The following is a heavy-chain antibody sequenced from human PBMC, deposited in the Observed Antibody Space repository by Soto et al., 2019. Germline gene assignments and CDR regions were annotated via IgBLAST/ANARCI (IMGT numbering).Heavy chain of an antibody. CDR1: GFTFSSYE. J-gene: IGHJ4*02. D-gene: IGHD3-10*01. CDR2: ISSSGGTI. CDR3: ATAHTLGGHAY. V-gene: IGHV3-48*03. Sequence: EVQLVESGGGLVQPGGSLRLSCAASGFTFSSYEMNWVRQAPGKGLEWVSYISSSGGTIYYADSVKGRFTISRDNAKNSLYLQMISLRADDTAVYYCATAHTLGGHAYWGQGTLVTVSS.